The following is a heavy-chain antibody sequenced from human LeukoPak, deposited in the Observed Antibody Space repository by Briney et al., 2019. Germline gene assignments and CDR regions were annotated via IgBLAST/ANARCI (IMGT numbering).Heavy chain of an antibody. CDR2: ISGSGGST. J-gene: IGHJ4*02. V-gene: IGHV3-23*01. CDR1: GFTFNIYS. Sequence: PGGSLRLSCAASGFTFNIYSMSWVRQAPGKGLEWASAISGSGGSTYYADSVKGRFTISRDNSKNTLYLQLNSLRAEDTAVYYCAKLYRAVTGMFFDYWGQGTLVTVSS. D-gene: IGHD6-19*01. CDR3: AKLYRAVTGMFFDY.